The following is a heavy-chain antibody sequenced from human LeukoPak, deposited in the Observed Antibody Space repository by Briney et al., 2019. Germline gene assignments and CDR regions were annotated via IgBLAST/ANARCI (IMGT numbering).Heavy chain of an antibody. Sequence: PSETLSLTCTVSGGSISSYYWSWIRQPPGKGLEWIGYIYYSGSTNYNPSLKSRVTISVDTSKNQFSLKLSSVTAADTAVYYCARGEPYYDILTGPPGWYFDLWGRGTLVTVSS. V-gene: IGHV4-59*08. CDR1: GGSISSYY. CDR3: ARGEPYYDILTGPPGWYFDL. CDR2: IYYSGST. D-gene: IGHD3-9*01. J-gene: IGHJ2*01.